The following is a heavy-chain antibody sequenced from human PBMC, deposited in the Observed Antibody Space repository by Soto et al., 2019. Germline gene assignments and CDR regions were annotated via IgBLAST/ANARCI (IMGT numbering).Heavy chain of an antibody. CDR1: GFTFSSYG. J-gene: IGHJ4*02. V-gene: IGHV3-33*01. D-gene: IGHD6-19*01. CDR2: IWYDGSNK. CDR3: ARDRYSSGWYDLDY. Sequence: QVQLVESGGGVVQPGRSLRLSCAASGFTFSSYGMHWVRQAPGKGLEWVAVIWYDGSNKYYADSVKGRFTISRDNSKNSLYLQMNSLTVEDTPGYYWARDRYSSGWYDLDYWGQGTLVTVSA.